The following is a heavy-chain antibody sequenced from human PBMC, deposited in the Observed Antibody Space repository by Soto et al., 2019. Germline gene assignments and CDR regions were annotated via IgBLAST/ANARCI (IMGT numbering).Heavy chain of an antibody. D-gene: IGHD2-15*01. CDR1: TDSMDGFY. V-gene: IGHV4-59*01. J-gene: IGHJ4*01. Sequence: PSETLSLTCTVSTDSMDGFYWNWIRQPPGKGLEWIGYVDYTGNTNYNPSLRSRVSISIDTSKNQFSLQLSSVIAADTAIYYCARDATLRHWGHGTLVIVSS. CDR3: ARDATLRH. CDR2: VDYTGNT.